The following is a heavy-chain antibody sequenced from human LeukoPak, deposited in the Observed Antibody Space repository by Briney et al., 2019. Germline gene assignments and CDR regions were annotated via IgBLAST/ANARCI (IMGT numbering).Heavy chain of an antibody. D-gene: IGHD6-19*01. CDR2: INPNGGGT. CDR3: AREKAVAGTEVRYYYYMDV. Sequence: ASVKVSCKTSGYTFTSYYMHWMRQAPGQGLEWVRMINPNGGGTSSAQKFQGRVTMTRDTSTSTVYMDLSSLRSEDTAVYYCAREKAVAGTEVRYYYYMDVWGKGTTVTVSS. V-gene: IGHV1-46*01. CDR1: GYTFTSYY. J-gene: IGHJ6*03.